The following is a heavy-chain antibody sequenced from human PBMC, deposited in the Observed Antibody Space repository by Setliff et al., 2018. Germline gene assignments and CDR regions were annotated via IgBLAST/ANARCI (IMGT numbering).Heavy chain of an antibody. CDR3: AKDPSSYAPGYTFDV. J-gene: IGHJ3*01. CDR2: ISGSGGST. V-gene: IGHV3-23*01. D-gene: IGHD2-2*01. Sequence: LRLSCAASGFTFSSYAITWVRLAPGKGLEWVSSISGSGGSTHYADSVKGRFTISRDNSNNRAFLQMNSLRAEDSAIYYCAKDPSSYAPGYTFDVWGQGTVVTVSS. CDR1: GFTFSSYA.